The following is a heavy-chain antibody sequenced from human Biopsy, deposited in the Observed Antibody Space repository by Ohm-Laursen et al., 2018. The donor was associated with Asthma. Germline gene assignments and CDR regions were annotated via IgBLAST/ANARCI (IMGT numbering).Heavy chain of an antibody. J-gene: IGHJ6*02. CDR2: ISVYNGNT. Sequence: GASVKVSCKTSGYTFNSAGITWVRQAPGQVLEWMGWISVYNGNTKVAQKLQDRATMITDTSTSTAYMELRSLRSDDTAVYFCARAVDYSHYYGIDVWGQGTTVTVS. CDR3: ARAVDYSHYYGIDV. V-gene: IGHV1-18*01. D-gene: IGHD3-10*01. CDR1: GYTFNSAG.